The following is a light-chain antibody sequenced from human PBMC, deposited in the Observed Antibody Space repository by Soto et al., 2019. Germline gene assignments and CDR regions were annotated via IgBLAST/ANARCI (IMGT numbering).Light chain of an antibody. CDR1: SSDVGGYNY. CDR2: EVS. J-gene: IGLJ1*01. CDR3: SSYTSSSIDYV. V-gene: IGLV2-14*01. Sequence: QSALTQPASVSGSPGQSITISCTGTSSDVGGYNYVSWYQQHPGKAPKLMIYEVSNRPSGVSNRFSGSKSGNTASLTISGLQAEDEADYYFSSYTSSSIDYVCGTGTKLTVL.